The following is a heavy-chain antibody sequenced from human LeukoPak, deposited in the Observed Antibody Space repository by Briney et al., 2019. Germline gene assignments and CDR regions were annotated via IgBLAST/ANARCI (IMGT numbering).Heavy chain of an antibody. D-gene: IGHD3-10*01. CDR1: GFTFSSYG. V-gene: IGHV3-23*01. J-gene: IGHJ3*02. CDR3: AKDRLYRAFMVRGFEKSDAFDI. Sequence: GGSLRLSCAASGFTFSSYGVSWVRQAPGKGLEWVSAISGSGGSTYYADSVKGRFTISRDNSKNTLYLQMNSLRAEDTAVYYCAKDRLYRAFMVRGFEKSDAFDIWGQGTMVTVSS. CDR2: ISGSGGST.